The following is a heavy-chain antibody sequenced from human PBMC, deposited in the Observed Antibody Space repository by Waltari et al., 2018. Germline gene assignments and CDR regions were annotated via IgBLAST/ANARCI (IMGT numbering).Heavy chain of an antibody. CDR3: ARHRNIAAAGHFDY. Sequence: QLQLQESGPGLVKPSATLSLTCTVSGGSISSSSYYWGWIRQPPGKGLELIGSIYYSGSTYYNPSLKSRVTISVDTSKNQFSLKLSSVTAADTAVYYCARHRNIAAAGHFDYWGQGTLVTVSS. J-gene: IGHJ4*02. V-gene: IGHV4-39*01. D-gene: IGHD6-13*01. CDR2: IYYSGST. CDR1: GGSISSSSYY.